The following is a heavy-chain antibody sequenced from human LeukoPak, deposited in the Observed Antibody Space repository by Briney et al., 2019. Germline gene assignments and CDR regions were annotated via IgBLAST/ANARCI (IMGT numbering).Heavy chain of an antibody. CDR3: ATKTMVRGVNLAFDI. J-gene: IGHJ3*02. V-gene: IGHV1-46*01. CDR1: GYTFTSYY. Sequence: ASVKVSCKAPGYTFTSYYMHWVRQAPGQGLEWMGIINPSGGSTSYAQKFQGRVTMTRDTSTSTVYMELSSLRSEDTAVYYCATKTMVRGVNLAFDIWGQGAMVTVSS. D-gene: IGHD3-10*01. CDR2: INPSGGST.